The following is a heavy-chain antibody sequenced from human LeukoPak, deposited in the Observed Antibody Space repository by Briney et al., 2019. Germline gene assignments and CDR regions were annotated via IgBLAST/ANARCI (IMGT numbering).Heavy chain of an antibody. D-gene: IGHD6-13*01. CDR2: ISSSGSTI. CDR3: ARGCGSSCQPNLDY. CDR1: GFTFSSYE. V-gene: IGHV3-48*03. J-gene: IGHJ4*02. Sequence: GGSLRLSCAASGFTFSSYEMNWVRQAPGEGLEGGSYISSSGSTIYYADSVKGRFTISRDNAKNSLYLQMNSLRAEDTAVYYCARGCGSSCQPNLDYWGQGTLVTVSS.